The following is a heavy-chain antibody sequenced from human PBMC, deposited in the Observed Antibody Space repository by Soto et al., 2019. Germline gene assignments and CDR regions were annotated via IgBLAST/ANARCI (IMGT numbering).Heavy chain of an antibody. CDR3: ARVGGNWNDDYFDS. CDR2: MNPHSGDT. CDR1: GYTFSEHD. V-gene: IGHV1-8*01. J-gene: IGHJ4*02. D-gene: IGHD1-1*01. Sequence: QVQLVQSGAEVKKPGASVKVSCKASGYTFSEHDINWVRQASGQGPEWLGWMNPHSGDTGYAQNFQGRVTMTRDTSKRTAYMELSSLRSEDTPVYYCARVGGNWNDDYFDSWGQGTLVTVSS.